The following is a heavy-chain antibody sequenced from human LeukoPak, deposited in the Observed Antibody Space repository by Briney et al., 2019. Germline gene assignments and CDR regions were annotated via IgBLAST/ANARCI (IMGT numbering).Heavy chain of an antibody. J-gene: IGHJ4*02. V-gene: IGHV3-23*01. CDR2: ISDSGVTT. CDR1: GFTFSSNA. Sequence: PGGSLRLSCVASGFTFSSNAMSWVRQAPGKGLEWASAISDSGVTTYYADYVKGRFTISRDNSKNTLFLQMNSLRVEDTAVYYCAKDRTRSDFWGQGTLVTVSS. CDR3: AKDRTRSDF. D-gene: IGHD3/OR15-3a*01.